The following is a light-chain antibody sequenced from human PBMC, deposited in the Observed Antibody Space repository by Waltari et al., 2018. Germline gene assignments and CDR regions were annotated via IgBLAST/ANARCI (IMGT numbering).Light chain of an antibody. CDR1: SSDVGTSNI. J-gene: IGLJ1*01. CDR2: EAT. V-gene: IGLV2-23*01. CDR3: CSFAGRSTWV. Sequence: QSALTQPASVSGSPGQSLAVSCTGSSSDVGTSNIVSWYQQHPGKAPKLIIYEATKRPSGVSNRFSGSKSGNMASLTISGLQAEDEAEYYCCSFAGRSTWVFGTGTKVTVL.